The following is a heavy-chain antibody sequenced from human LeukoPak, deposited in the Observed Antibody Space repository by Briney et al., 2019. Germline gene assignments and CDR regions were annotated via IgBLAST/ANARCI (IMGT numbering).Heavy chain of an antibody. Sequence: PGGSLRLSCAASGFTFSSYARSWVRQAPGKGLEWVSAISGSGGSTYYADSVKGRFTISRDNSKNTLYLQMNSLRAEDTAVYYCAREYNWNYDFDYWGQGTLVTVSS. J-gene: IGHJ4*02. V-gene: IGHV3-23*01. CDR2: ISGSGGST. D-gene: IGHD1-7*01. CDR1: GFTFSSYA. CDR3: AREYNWNYDFDY.